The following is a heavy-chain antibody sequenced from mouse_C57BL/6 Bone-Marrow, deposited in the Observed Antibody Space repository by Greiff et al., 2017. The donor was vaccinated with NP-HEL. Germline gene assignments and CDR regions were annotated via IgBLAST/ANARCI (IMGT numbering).Heavy chain of an antibody. CDR1: GYTFTSYG. J-gene: IGHJ1*03. D-gene: IGHD1-1*01. V-gene: IGHV1-81*01. CDR3: ARYGTTVVAHWYFDV. CDR2: IYPRSGNT. Sequence: QVQLQQSGAELARPGASVKLSCKASGYTFTSYGISWVKQRTGQGLEWIGEIYPRSGNTYYNEKFKGKATLTADKSSSTAYMGLRSLTSEDSAVYFCARYGTTVVAHWYFDVWGTGTTVTVSS.